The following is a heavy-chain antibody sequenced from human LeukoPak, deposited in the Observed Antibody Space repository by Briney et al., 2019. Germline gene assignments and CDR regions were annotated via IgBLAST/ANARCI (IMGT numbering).Heavy chain of an antibody. D-gene: IGHD2-15*01. Sequence: ASVKVSCKASGGSFSRYAISWVRQAPGQGLEWMGWINPNSGGTNYAQKFQGWVTMTRDTSIGTAYMELSRLRSDDTAVYYCARDSPNCSGGSCFDYWGQGTLVTVSS. CDR2: INPNSGGT. J-gene: IGHJ4*02. V-gene: IGHV1-2*04. CDR3: ARDSPNCSGGSCFDY. CDR1: GGSFSRYA.